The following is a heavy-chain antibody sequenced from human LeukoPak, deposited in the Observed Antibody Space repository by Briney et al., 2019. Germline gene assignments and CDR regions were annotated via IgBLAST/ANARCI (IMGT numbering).Heavy chain of an antibody. J-gene: IGHJ4*02. D-gene: IGHD4-17*01. Sequence: ASVKVSCKASGYTFTSYAMHWARQAPGQRLEWMGWINAGNGNTKYSQKFQGRVTITRDTSASTAYMELSSLRSEDTAVYYCARGGDYGDYELDDYWGQGTLVTVSS. CDR2: INAGNGNT. V-gene: IGHV1-3*01. CDR1: GYTFTSYA. CDR3: ARGGDYGDYELDDY.